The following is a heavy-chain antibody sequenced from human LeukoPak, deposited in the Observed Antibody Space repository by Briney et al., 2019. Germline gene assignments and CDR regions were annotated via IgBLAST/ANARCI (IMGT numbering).Heavy chain of an antibody. Sequence: PSETLSLTCTVSGYSISSGYYWGWIRQPPGKGLEWIGSIYHSGSTYYNPSLKSRVTISVDTSKNQFSLKLSSVTAADTAVYYCAKVIRSYFVDYWGQGTLVTVSS. CDR3: AKVIRSYFVDY. V-gene: IGHV4-38-2*02. D-gene: IGHD2/OR15-2a*01. CDR1: GYSISSGYY. J-gene: IGHJ4*02. CDR2: IYHSGST.